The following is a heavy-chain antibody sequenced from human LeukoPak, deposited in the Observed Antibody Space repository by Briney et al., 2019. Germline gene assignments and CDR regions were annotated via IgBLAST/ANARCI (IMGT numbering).Heavy chain of an antibody. CDR1: GFTFSSYG. Sequence: GGSLRLSCAASGFTFSSYGMHWVRQAPCKGREGVAVIGYEGSNKYYADSVKGRFTISRDTSKNKLYLQMTRLRAEDTAVYYCARDGGYXSGGSCPYYYYYGMDVWGQGTTVTVSS. CDR3: ARDGGYXSGGSCPYYYYYGMDV. D-gene: IGHD2-15*01. J-gene: IGHJ6*02. V-gene: IGHV3-33*01. CDR2: IGYEGSNK.